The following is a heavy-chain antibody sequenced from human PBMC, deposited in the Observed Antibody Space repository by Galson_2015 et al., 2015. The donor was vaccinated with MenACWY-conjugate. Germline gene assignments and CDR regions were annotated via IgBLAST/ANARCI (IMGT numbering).Heavy chain of an antibody. Sequence: SVKVSCKASGYTFTSSAMNWGHRAPGQGLGGLGWSNTAPGNPTYAQGFTGRFVFSLDTSVSTAYLQISSLKAEDTAVYYCARSGGGYCSGGSCYYDYWGQGTLVTVSS. J-gene: IGHJ4*02. V-gene: IGHV7-4-1*02. CDR2: SNTAPGNP. CDR3: ARSGGGYCSGGSCYYDY. CDR1: GYTFTSSA. D-gene: IGHD2-15*01.